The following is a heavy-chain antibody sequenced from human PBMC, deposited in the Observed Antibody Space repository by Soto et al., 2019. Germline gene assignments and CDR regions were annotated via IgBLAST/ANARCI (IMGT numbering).Heavy chain of an antibody. V-gene: IGHV3-30*18. Sequence: GGSLRLSCAASGFTFSSYGMHWVRQAPGKGLEWVAVISYDGSNKYYADSVKGRFTISRDNSKNTLYLQMNSLRAEDTAVYYCAKGRFGGSGTLPAYYGMDDWGQGTTVTVSS. D-gene: IGHD2-15*01. CDR3: AKGRFGGSGTLPAYYGMDD. CDR2: ISYDGSNK. CDR1: GFTFSSYG. J-gene: IGHJ6*02.